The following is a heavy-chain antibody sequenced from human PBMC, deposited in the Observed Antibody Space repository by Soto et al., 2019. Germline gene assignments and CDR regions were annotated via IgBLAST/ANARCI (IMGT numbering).Heavy chain of an antibody. CDR3: AREGLQLARYGGDVDS. CDR1: GGSVRSGNYY. V-gene: IGHV4-61*01. Sequence: QVQLQESGPGLVKPSETLSLTCTVSGGSVRSGNYYWSWIRQPPGKGLEWIGHIYYSGNTNYNASLKSRVTISVDTSMNQFSLKVSSVTAADTAVYYCAREGLQLARYGGDVDSWGQGTLVTVSS. CDR2: IYYSGNT. D-gene: IGHD3-16*01. J-gene: IGHJ4*02.